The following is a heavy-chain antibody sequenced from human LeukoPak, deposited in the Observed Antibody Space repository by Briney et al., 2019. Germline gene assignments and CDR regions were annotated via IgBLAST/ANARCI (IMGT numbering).Heavy chain of an antibody. Sequence: GGSLRLSCAASGFSFGSYWMHWVRQAPGKGPVWVSRINSEGTSTAYADSVKGRFTISRDNAKNTLYLQMNSLRAEDTAVYYCARDKRVYSGGMDVWGQGTTVTVSS. CDR2: INSEGTST. CDR1: GFSFGSYW. D-gene: IGHD4-11*01. V-gene: IGHV3-74*01. CDR3: ARDKRVYSGGMDV. J-gene: IGHJ6*02.